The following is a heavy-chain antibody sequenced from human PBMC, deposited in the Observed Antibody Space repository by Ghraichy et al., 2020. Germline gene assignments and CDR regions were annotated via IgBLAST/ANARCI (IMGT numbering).Heavy chain of an antibody. V-gene: IGHV4-59*01. Sequence: SETLSLTCTVSGDFLNNYYWSWIRQAPGKGLEWIGSIYHNGRTKYNPSLKSRVTMIVETFKNQFSLSLTSVTAADTAVFYCARDQEWRASSSGFDPWGQGTLVSVSP. J-gene: IGHJ5*02. D-gene: IGHD2-2*01. CDR2: IYHNGRT. CDR1: GDFLNNYY. CDR3: ARDQEWRASSSGFDP.